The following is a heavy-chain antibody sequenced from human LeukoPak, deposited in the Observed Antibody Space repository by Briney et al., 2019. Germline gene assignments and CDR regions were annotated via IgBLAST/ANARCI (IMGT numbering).Heavy chain of an antibody. Sequence: ASVKVSCKASGYTFTSYYMHWVRQAPGQGLEWMGIINPSGGSTSYAQKFQGRVTMTRDMSTSTVYMELSSLRSEDTAVYYCARDFPSNYYGSSGSPDYWGQGTLVTVSS. CDR3: ARDFPSNYYGSSGSPDY. CDR2: INPSGGST. J-gene: IGHJ4*02. D-gene: IGHD3-22*01. V-gene: IGHV1-46*01. CDR1: GYTFTSYY.